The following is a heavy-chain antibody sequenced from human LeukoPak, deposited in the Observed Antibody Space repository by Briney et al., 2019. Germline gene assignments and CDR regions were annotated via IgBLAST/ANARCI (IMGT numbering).Heavy chain of an antibody. Sequence: GGSLRLSCAASGFTFSSYALSWVRQAPGKGLEWVSAISGSGDSTSYVDSVKGRFTISRDNSKNTLYLQMNSLRAEDTAVYYCARASQGSCSGGSCHYYFDYWGQGTLVTVSS. CDR3: ARASQGSCSGGSCHYYFDY. CDR1: GFTFSSYA. CDR2: ISGSGDST. D-gene: IGHD2-15*01. J-gene: IGHJ4*02. V-gene: IGHV3-23*01.